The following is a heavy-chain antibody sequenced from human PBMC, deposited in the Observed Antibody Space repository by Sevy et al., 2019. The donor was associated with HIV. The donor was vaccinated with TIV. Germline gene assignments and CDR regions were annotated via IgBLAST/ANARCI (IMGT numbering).Heavy chain of an antibody. CDR2: INSDGSST. J-gene: IGHJ5*02. Sequence: GGSLRLSCAASGFTFSSYWMHWVRQAPGKGLVWVSRINSDGSSTNYADSVKGRFTISRDNAKKTLYLQMNSLRVEDTAVYYCARDREAAGASGWFDPWGQGTLVTVSS. V-gene: IGHV3-74*01. D-gene: IGHD6-13*01. CDR1: GFTFSSYW. CDR3: ARDREAAGASGWFDP.